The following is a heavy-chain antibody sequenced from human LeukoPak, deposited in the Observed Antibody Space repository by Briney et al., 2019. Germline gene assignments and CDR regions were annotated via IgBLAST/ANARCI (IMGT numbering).Heavy chain of an antibody. CDR2: ISGSGGST. V-gene: IGHV3-23*01. J-gene: IGHJ4*02. CDR1: GFTFSSYA. D-gene: IGHD6-13*01. Sequence: GGPLRLSCAASGFTFSSYAISWVRQAPGKGLEWVSAISGSGGSTYYADSVKGRFTISRDNSKNTLYLQMNSLRAEDTAVYYCAKQFATAAAGDLIDYWGQGTLVTVSS. CDR3: AKQFATAAAGDLIDY.